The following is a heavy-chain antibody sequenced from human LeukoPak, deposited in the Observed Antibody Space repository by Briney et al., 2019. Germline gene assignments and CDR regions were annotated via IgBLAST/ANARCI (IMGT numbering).Heavy chain of an antibody. V-gene: IGHV1-8*01. J-gene: IGHJ5*02. CDR2: MNPNSGNA. D-gene: IGHD6-19*01. CDR3: ASSLESGWYENWFDP. CDR1: GYTFTSYD. Sequence: ASVKDSCKASGYTFTSYDINWVRQATGQGLEWMGWMNPNSGNAGYAQKFQGRVTMTRNTSISTAYMELSSLRSEDTAVYYCASSLESGWYENWFDPWGQGTLVTVSS.